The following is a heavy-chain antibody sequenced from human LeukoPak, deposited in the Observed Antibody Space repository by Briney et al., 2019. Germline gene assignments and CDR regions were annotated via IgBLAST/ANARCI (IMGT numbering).Heavy chain of an antibody. CDR3: ARDGGAYYYDSSGYYYKESYYYYGMDV. D-gene: IGHD3-22*01. Sequence: GGSLRLSCAASGFTFSDYYMSWIRQAPGMGLEWVSYISSSGSTIYYADSVKGRFTISRDNAKNSLYLQMNSLRAEDTAVYYCARDGGAYYYDSSGYYYKESYYYYGMDVWGQGTTVTVSS. V-gene: IGHV3-11*01. J-gene: IGHJ6*02. CDR1: GFTFSDYY. CDR2: ISSSGSTI.